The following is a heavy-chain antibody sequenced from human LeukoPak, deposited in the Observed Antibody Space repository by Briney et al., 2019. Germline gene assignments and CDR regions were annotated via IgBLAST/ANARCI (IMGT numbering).Heavy chain of an antibody. CDR1: GFTFSTYA. Sequence: PGGSLRLSCAASGFTFSTYAMHWVRQAPGKGLEWVAIIWYNGKNKHYADSVKGRFTISRDNSKNTLDLQMNSLRADDTAVYYCVRDPSNSGWAFDYWGQGTLVTVSS. CDR2: IWYNGKNK. D-gene: IGHD6-19*01. J-gene: IGHJ4*02. CDR3: VRDPSNSGWAFDY. V-gene: IGHV3-33*01.